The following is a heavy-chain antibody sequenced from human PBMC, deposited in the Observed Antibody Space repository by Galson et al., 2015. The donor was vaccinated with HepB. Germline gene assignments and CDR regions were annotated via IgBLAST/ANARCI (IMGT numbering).Heavy chain of an antibody. CDR2: ISSSSSYI. V-gene: IGHV3-21*01. Sequence: SLRLSCAASGFTFSSYSMNWVRQAPGKGLEWVSSISSSSSYIYYADSVKGRFTISRDNAKNSLYLQMNSLRAEDTAVYYCARDAILSSGYYQNDAFDIWGQGTMVTVSS. CDR3: ARDAILSSGYYQNDAFDI. CDR1: GFTFSSYS. D-gene: IGHD3-22*01. J-gene: IGHJ3*02.